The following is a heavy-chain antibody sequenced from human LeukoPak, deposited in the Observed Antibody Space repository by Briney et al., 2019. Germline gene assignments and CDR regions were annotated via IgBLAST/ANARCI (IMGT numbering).Heavy chain of an antibody. J-gene: IGHJ6*02. Sequence: SETLSLTCAVYGGSFSGYYWSWIRQPPGKGLEWIGEIKHSGSTNYNPSPKSRVTISVDTSKNQFSLKLSSVTAADTAVYYCARQSRGYGYYYGMDVWGQGTTVTVSS. V-gene: IGHV4-34*01. CDR3: ARQSRGYGYYYGMDV. CDR1: GGSFSGYY. D-gene: IGHD5-18*01. CDR2: IKHSGST.